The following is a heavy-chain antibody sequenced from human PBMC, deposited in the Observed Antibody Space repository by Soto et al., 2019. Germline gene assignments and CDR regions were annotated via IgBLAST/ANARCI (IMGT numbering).Heavy chain of an antibody. CDR2: IYTSGST. D-gene: IGHD1-26*01. Sequence: QVQLQESGPGLVKPSETLSLTCTVSGGSISSYYWSWIRQPAGKGLEWIGRIYTSGSTNYNPSLKSRVTMSVDTSKNQFSRKLSSVTAADTAVYYCARECGIVGATVGSSFDYWGQGTLVTVSS. CDR3: ARECGIVGATVGSSFDY. V-gene: IGHV4-4*07. J-gene: IGHJ4*02. CDR1: GGSISSYY.